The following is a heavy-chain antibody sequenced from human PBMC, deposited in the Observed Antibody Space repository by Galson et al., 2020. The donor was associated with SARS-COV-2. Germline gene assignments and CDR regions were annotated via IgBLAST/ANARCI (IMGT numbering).Heavy chain of an antibody. Sequence: GGSLRLSCAASGFTFSSYDMHWVRQATGKGLEWVSAIGTPGDTYYPGSVKGRFTISRENAKNSLYLQMNSLRAGDTAVYYCARARMTTVTTDYYYYYYMYVWGKGTTVTVSS. CDR3: ARARMTTVTTDYYYYYYMYV. CDR1: GFTFSSYD. CDR2: IGTPGDT. D-gene: IGHD4-4*01. V-gene: IGHV3-13*01. J-gene: IGHJ6*03.